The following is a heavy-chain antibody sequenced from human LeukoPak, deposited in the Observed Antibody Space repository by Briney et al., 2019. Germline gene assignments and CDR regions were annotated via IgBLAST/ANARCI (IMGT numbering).Heavy chain of an antibody. CDR3: ARGYSSSTPWY. V-gene: IGHV4-59*08. J-gene: IGHJ4*02. Sequence: PSETLSLTCTVSGGSISSYYWSWIRQPPGKGLEWIGYIYYSGSTNYNPSLKSRVTISVDTSKNQFSLKLSSVTAADTGVYYCARGYSSSTPWYWGQGTLVTVSS. CDR2: IYYSGST. CDR1: GGSISSYY. D-gene: IGHD6-13*01.